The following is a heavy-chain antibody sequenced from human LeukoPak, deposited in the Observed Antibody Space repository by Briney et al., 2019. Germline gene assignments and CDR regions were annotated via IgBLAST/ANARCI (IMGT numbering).Heavy chain of an antibody. Sequence: GGSLRLSCEASGFTFSIFTMSWVRQAPGKGLEWVSIIYSAGSTFYADSVRGRFTISRDNSKNTVYLQMNSLRAEDTAVYYCARANSATIPGVDPWGQGTLVTVSS. J-gene: IGHJ5*02. D-gene: IGHD1-26*01. CDR1: GFTFSIFT. V-gene: IGHV3-53*01. CDR2: IYSAGST. CDR3: ARANSATIPGVDP.